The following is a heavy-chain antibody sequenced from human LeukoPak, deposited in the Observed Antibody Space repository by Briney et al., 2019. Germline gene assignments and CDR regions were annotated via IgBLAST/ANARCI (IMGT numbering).Heavy chain of an antibody. J-gene: IGHJ4*02. CDR2: IYYSGST. Sequence: PSETLSLTCTVSGGSISSSSYYWGWIRQPPGKGLEWIGSIYYSGSTYYNPSLKSRVTISVDTSKNQFSLKLSSVTAADTAVYYCARASADIVVVPAASVFDYWGQGTLVTVSS. V-gene: IGHV4-39*01. D-gene: IGHD2-2*01. CDR1: GGSISSSSYY. CDR3: ARASADIVVVPAASVFDY.